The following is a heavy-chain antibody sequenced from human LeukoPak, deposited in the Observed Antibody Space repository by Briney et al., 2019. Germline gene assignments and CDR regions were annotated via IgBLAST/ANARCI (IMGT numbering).Heavy chain of an antibody. CDR1: GYSFTSYW. V-gene: IGHV5-10-1*01. J-gene: IGHJ5*02. Sequence: GESLKISCKGSGYSFTSYWINWVRQMPGKGLEWMGRIDPSDSYTNYSPSFQGHVTISADKSISTAYLQWSSLKASDTAMYYCARHSAGHILTGLPFDPWGQGTLVTVSS. D-gene: IGHD3-9*01. CDR3: ARHSAGHILTGLPFDP. CDR2: IDPSDSYT.